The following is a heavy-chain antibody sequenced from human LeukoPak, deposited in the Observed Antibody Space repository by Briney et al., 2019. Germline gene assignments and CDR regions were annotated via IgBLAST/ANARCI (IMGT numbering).Heavy chain of an antibody. CDR2: INPNSGGT. CDR1: GYTFTCYY. V-gene: IGHV1-2*04. Sequence: ASGKVSCKASGYTFTCYYMHWVRQAPGQGLEWMGWINPNSGGTNYAQKFQGWVTMTRDTSISTAYMELSRLRSDDTAVYYCARGLSGSYVHFDYWGQGTLVTVSS. J-gene: IGHJ4*02. D-gene: IGHD1-26*01. CDR3: ARGLSGSYVHFDY.